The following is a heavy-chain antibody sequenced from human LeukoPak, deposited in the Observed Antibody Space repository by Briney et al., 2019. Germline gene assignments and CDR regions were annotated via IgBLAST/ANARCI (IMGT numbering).Heavy chain of an antibody. D-gene: IGHD3-22*01. Sequence: GASVKVSCKASGSRFTSYSISWVRQAPGQGLEWVGWISSYNGKTNYGKNVQGRVTMTTDTSTSTAYMELRSLRSDNTAIYYCARNYDSSKDGNDYWGQGTLVTVSS. V-gene: IGHV1-18*01. J-gene: IGHJ4*02. CDR1: GSRFTSYS. CDR3: ARNYDSSKDGNDY. CDR2: ISSYNGKT.